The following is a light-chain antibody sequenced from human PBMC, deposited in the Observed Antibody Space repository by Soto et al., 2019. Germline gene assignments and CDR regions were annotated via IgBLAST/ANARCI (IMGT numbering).Light chain of an antibody. CDR2: GVS. Sequence: IQLTQSPSFLSASVGDRVTITCRASPRVSSYLNWYQQKPGKTPKLLISGVSTLESGVSSRFSGSGSTTDFTLTISSLQPEDFATYYCLQIHTFPRTFGQGTKVEIK. V-gene: IGKV1-9*01. CDR1: PRVSSY. J-gene: IGKJ2*01. CDR3: LQIHTFPRT.